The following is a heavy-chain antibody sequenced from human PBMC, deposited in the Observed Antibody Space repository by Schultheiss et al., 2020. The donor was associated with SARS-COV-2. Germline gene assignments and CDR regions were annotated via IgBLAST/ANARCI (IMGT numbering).Heavy chain of an antibody. CDR3: ARTPQTGTYYYYYYMDV. CDR2: IYYSGST. Sequence: SETLSLTCTVSGGSISSYYWSWIRQPPGKGLEWIGYIYYSGSTNYNPSLKSRVTISVDTSKNQFSRKLSSVTAADTAVYYGARTPQTGTYYYYYYMDVWGKGTTVTVSS. CDR1: GGSISSYY. D-gene: IGHD7-27*01. J-gene: IGHJ6*03. V-gene: IGHV4-59*08.